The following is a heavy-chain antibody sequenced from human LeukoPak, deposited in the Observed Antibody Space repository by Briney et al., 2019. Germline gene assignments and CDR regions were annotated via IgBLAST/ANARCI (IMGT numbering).Heavy chain of an antibody. D-gene: IGHD2-15*01. CDR2: IFCGGST. CDR3: ASRGGLIDY. V-gene: IGHV3-66*02. CDR1: GLTVSSNY. J-gene: IGHJ4*02. Sequence: GGSLRLSCAASGLTVSSNYMSWVRQAPGKGLEWDSVIFCGGSTYSADSVKGRLTISRDNSKNTLYLQMNSLRAEDTAVYYCASRGGLIDYWGQGTLVTVSS.